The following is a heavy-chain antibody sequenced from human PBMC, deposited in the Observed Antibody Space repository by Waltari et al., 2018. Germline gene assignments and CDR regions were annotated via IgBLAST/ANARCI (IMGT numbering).Heavy chain of an antibody. CDR1: GVSISSYY. CDR3: ARERYQPLAPSGRNYYYYMDV. J-gene: IGHJ6*03. CDR2: IYTTGST. D-gene: IGHD1-26*01. Sequence: QVQLQESGPGLVKPSDTLSLTCTVSGVSISSYYWSWIRQPAGKGLEWIGRIYTTGSTNSNPSLKSRVTMSVDTSKNQFSLNLSSVTAAGTAVYYCARERYQPLAPSGRNYYYYMDVWGKGTTVTISS. V-gene: IGHV4-4*07.